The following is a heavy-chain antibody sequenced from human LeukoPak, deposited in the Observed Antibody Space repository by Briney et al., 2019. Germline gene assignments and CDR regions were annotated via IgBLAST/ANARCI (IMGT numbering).Heavy chain of an antibody. CDR3: AKVLRGYSGYDSFDY. CDR2: ISGSGAST. CDR1: GFTFSRYS. V-gene: IGHV3-23*01. Sequence: GGSLRLSCAASGFTFSRYSMTWVRQAPGKGLEWVSSISGSGASTYYADSVKGRFTISRDNSKNTLYLQMNSLRAEDTAVYYCAKVLRGYSGYDSFDYWGQGTLVTVSS. D-gene: IGHD5-12*01. J-gene: IGHJ4*02.